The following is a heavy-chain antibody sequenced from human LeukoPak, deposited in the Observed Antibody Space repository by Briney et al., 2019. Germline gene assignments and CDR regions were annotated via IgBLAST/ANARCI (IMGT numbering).Heavy chain of an antibody. CDR1: GFTFTSYT. D-gene: IGHD3-3*01. J-gene: IGHJ4*02. CDR3: ARARHPPDYDVVSGYFPLDY. V-gene: IGHV3-21*01. Sequence: PGESLRLSCAASGFTFTSYTMNWVRQAPGKGPEWVSSISSRRTYIYYADSVKGRFTISRDNAKNSLYLQMNSLRAEDTAVYYCARARHPPDYDVVSGYFPLDYWGQGALVTVSS. CDR2: ISSRRTYI.